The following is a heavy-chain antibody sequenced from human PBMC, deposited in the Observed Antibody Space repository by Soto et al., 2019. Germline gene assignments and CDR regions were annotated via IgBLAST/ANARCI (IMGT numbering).Heavy chain of an antibody. V-gene: IGHV3-33*01. D-gene: IGHD2-21*02. Sequence: QVQLVESGGGVVQPGRSLRLSCAASGFTFSSYGMHWVRQAPGKGLGWVAVIWYDGSNKYYADSVKGPFTIARDNSKNTLYLQMSSVRAEDTAVYYCASGRDVGDRGQGTLVAVSS. J-gene: IGHJ4*02. CDR1: GFTFSSYG. CDR2: IWYDGSNK. CDR3: ASGRDVGD.